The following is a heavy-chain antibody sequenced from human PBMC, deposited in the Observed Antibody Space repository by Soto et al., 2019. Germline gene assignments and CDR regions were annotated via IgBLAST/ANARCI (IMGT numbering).Heavy chain of an antibody. CDR3: ASRGALTRYYCGYYFDY. V-gene: IGHV1-3*01. J-gene: IGHJ4*02. CDR2: INPGNGHT. CDR1: GYTLARYA. Sequence: SGKVSGEPSGYTLARYAMNWVRQAPGQSPEWVGWINPGNGHTKYSQRVQGTVTITRDTSASTAYMELSSLTSEDPDVYYCASRGALTRYYCGYYFDYCGKGTLVTLSS. D-gene: IGHD3-9*01.